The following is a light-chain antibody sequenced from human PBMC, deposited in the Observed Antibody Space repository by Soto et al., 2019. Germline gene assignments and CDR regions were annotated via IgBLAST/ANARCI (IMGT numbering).Light chain of an antibody. Sequence: QSVLTQPPSVSGAPGQRVTISCSGTSSNIGADYDVHWYQQLPGTAPKLLIFDYSIRPSGVPDRFSASKSGTPASLAITGLQAEDEADYYCQSYDSSLSASVFGGGTKLTVL. V-gene: IGLV1-40*01. CDR2: DYS. CDR1: SSNIGADYD. J-gene: IGLJ3*02. CDR3: QSYDSSLSASV.